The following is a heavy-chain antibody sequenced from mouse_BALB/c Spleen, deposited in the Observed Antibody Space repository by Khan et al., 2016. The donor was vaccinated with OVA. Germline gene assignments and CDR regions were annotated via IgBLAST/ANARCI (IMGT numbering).Heavy chain of an antibody. CDR3: ARSPYGNFAY. CDR1: GFTFSTYA. Sequence: EVELVESGGGLVKPGGSLKLSCAASGFTFSTYAMSWVRQTPEKRLEWVATISSDGDYTYFPDHMSGRITISRYNDKYTLCLQMPSLRSEDTAIYYCARSPYGNFAYWGQGTLVTVSA. CDR2: ISSDGDYT. D-gene: IGHD2-1*01. J-gene: IGHJ3*01. V-gene: IGHV5-9-3*01.